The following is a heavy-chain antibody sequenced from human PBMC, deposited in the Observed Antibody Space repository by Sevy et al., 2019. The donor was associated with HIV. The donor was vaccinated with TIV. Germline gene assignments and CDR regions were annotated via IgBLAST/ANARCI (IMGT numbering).Heavy chain of an antibody. V-gene: IGHV3-23*01. CDR3: AKSRRGWPQGAFDV. Sequence: GGSLRLSCTPSGFTFMSYAMSWVRQAPGKGLEWVSDISGSGDSKNYADSVKGRFTISRDNSNKTLYLQMNSLTAEDTAVYYCAKSRRGWPQGAFDVWGQGTMVTVSS. D-gene: IGHD6-19*01. CDR2: ISGSGDSK. CDR1: GFTFMSYA. J-gene: IGHJ3*01.